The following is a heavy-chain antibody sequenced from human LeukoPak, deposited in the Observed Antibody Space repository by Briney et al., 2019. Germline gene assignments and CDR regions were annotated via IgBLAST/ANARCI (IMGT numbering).Heavy chain of an antibody. CDR2: ISGSSRTI. CDR1: GFTFSDYY. J-gene: IGHJ4*02. Sequence: GGSLRLSCAASGFTFSDYYMSWIRQAPGKGLEWISYISGSSRTIYYADSVKGRFTISRDNARSFLSLQMNSLRAEDTAVYYCARDLTVYGSGIYWGQGTLVTVSS. V-gene: IGHV3-11*04. CDR3: ARDLTVYGSGIY. D-gene: IGHD3-10*01.